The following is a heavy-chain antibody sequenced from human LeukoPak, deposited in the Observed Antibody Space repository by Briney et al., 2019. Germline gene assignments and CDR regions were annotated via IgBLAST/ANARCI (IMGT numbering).Heavy chain of an antibody. D-gene: IGHD1-7*01. Sequence: ASVKVSCKASGYTFTSYAMNWVRRAPGQGLEWMGWIITNTGNPTYAQGFTGRFVFSLDASVSTAYLQISSLKAEDTAVYYCARDRRNYGNYYYYMDVWGKGTTVTVSS. CDR2: IITNTGNP. J-gene: IGHJ6*03. CDR1: GYTFTSYA. V-gene: IGHV7-4-1*02. CDR3: ARDRRNYGNYYYYMDV.